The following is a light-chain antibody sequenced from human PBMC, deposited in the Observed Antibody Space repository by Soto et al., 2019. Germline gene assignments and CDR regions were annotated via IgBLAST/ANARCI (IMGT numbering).Light chain of an antibody. CDR3: QQRYSTPRT. J-gene: IGKJ1*01. V-gene: IGKV1-39*01. CDR2: AAS. CDR1: QSISSY. Sequence: DIQMTQYPTSLSASVGDRVTITGRASQSISSYLNWYQQKPGKAPKLLIYAASSLQSGVPSRFSGSGSGTDFTLTMSCLQPEDFATYYCQQRYSTPRTVGEGTKVDIK.